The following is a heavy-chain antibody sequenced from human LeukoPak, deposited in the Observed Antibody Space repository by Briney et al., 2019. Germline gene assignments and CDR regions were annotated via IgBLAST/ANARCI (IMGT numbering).Heavy chain of an antibody. J-gene: IGHJ6*03. V-gene: IGHV1-18*01. Sequence: ASVKVSCKASGYTFISYGFSWVRQAPGQGLEWMGWISAYNGYTNYAQKLQGRVTMTTDTSTSPAYMELRSLRSDDTAVYYCARDGGTWNHDYYMDVWGKGTTVTVSS. CDR3: ARDGGTWNHDYYMDV. CDR2: ISAYNGYT. CDR1: GYTFISYG. D-gene: IGHD1-14*01.